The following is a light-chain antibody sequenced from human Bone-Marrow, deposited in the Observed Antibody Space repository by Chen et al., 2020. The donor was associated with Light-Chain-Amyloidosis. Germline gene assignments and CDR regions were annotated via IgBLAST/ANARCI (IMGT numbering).Light chain of an antibody. Sequence: SYELTQPPSVSLSPGKKARITCSGDDLPTKYAYWYQQKPGQAPGLVIHRDTERPSGISERFSGSSSGTTATLTISGVQAEDEADYHCQSADSSGTYEVIFGGGTKLTVL. J-gene: IGLJ2*01. CDR3: QSADSSGTYEVI. CDR1: DLPTKY. V-gene: IGLV3-25*03. CDR2: RDT.